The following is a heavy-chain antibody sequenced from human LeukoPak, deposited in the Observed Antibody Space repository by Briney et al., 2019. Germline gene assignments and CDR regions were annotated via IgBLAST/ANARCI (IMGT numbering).Heavy chain of an antibody. CDR3: ARGFGVYYDSSGYYPFDY. J-gene: IGHJ4*02. V-gene: IGHV4-34*01. D-gene: IGHD3-22*01. CDR1: GGSFSGYY. Sequence: SEILSLTCAVYGGSFSGYYWSWIRHPPGKGLEWIGEINHSGSTNYNPSLKSRVTISVDTSKNQFSLKLSSVTAADTAVYYCARGFGVYYDSSGYYPFDYWGQGTLVTVSS. CDR2: INHSGST.